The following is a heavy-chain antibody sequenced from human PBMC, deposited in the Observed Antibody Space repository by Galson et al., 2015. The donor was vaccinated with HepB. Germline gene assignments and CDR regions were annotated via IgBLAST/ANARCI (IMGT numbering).Heavy chain of an antibody. J-gene: IGHJ4*02. Sequence: CAISGDSVSSNSAAWNWIRQSPSRGLEWLGRTYYRSKWYNDYAVSVKSRITINPDTSKNQSSLQLKYVIPEDTAVYYCVSLVGAAVDYWGQGTQVTVSS. V-gene: IGHV6-1*01. D-gene: IGHD2-15*01. CDR3: VSLVGAAVDY. CDR2: TYYRSKWYN. CDR1: GDSVSSNSAA.